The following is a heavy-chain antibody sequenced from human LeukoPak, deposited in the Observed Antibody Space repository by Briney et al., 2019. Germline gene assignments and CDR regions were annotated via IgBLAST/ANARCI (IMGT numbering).Heavy chain of an antibody. D-gene: IGHD4-17*01. CDR1: GYTFTSYG. Sequence: ASVKVSCKASGYTFTSYGISWVRQAPGQGLEWMGWISAYNGNTNYAQKLQGRVTMTTDTSTSTAYMELSSLRSEDTAVYYCARIRHGDYEADAFDIWGQGTMVTVSS. V-gene: IGHV1-18*01. CDR2: ISAYNGNT. CDR3: ARIRHGDYEADAFDI. J-gene: IGHJ3*02.